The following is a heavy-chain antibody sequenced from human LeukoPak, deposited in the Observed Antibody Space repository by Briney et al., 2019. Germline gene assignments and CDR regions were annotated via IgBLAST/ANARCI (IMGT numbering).Heavy chain of an antibody. CDR1: GGSIISNY. CDR3: ARLKFYDSTGYAPGYYMDV. J-gene: IGHJ6*03. CDR2: IYGSGIT. D-gene: IGHD3-22*01. V-gene: IGHV4-4*07. Sequence: SEALSLTCTVSGGSIISNYWSWIRQSAGTGLEWIGRIYGSGITDYNPSLKSRVTMSLDTSRKQFSLRLTSVTAADTAVYYCARLKFYDSTGYAPGYYMDVWGKGTTVSVFS.